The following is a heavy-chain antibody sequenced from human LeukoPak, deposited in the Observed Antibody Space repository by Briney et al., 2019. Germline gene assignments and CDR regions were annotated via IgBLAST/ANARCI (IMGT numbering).Heavy chain of an antibody. V-gene: IGHV3-73*01. J-gene: IGHJ4*02. CDR2: IRSKANSYAT. CDR1: GFTFSGSA. Sequence: PGGSLRLSCAASGFTFSGSAMHWVRQASGKGLEWVGRIRSKANSYATAYAASVKGRFTISRDDSKNTAYLQMNSLKTEDTAVYYCTSRVVTQDYWGQGTLVTVSS. D-gene: IGHD4-23*01. CDR3: TSRVVTQDY.